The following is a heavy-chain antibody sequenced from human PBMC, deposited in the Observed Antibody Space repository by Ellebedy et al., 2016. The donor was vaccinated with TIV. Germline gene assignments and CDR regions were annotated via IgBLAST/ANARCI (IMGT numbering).Heavy chain of an antibody. CDR3: VAATPSSDH. Sequence: PGGSLRLSCAASGSTFSSHWMHWVRQAPGKGLVWVSRVNSDGTSTTYADSVKGRFTISRDNAKNTVYLQMNSLRAEDTAVYYCVAATPSSDHWGQGTLVTVSS. CDR1: GSTFSSHW. D-gene: IGHD2-15*01. V-gene: IGHV3-74*01. J-gene: IGHJ4*02. CDR2: VNSDGTST.